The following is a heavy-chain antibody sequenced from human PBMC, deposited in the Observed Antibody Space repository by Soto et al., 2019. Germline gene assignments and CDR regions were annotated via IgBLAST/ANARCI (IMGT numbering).Heavy chain of an antibody. CDR1: GYTFTSYG. Sequence: GASVKVSCKASGYTFTSYGISWVRQAPGQGLEWMGWISAYNGNTNYAQKLQGRVTMTTDTSTSTAYMELRSLRSDDTAVYYCARVHTQYYDFWSGYSDVWGKGTTVTVSS. V-gene: IGHV1-18*01. D-gene: IGHD3-3*01. CDR2: ISAYNGNT. CDR3: ARVHTQYYDFWSGYSDV. J-gene: IGHJ6*04.